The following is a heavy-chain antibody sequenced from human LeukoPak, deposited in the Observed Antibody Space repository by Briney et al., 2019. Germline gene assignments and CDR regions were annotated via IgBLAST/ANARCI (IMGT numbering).Heavy chain of an antibody. J-gene: IGHJ4*02. CDR3: AKSTKYYDSSGYYYEASYYFDY. CDR1: GFTFDDYG. CDR2: INWNGGST. D-gene: IGHD3-22*01. Sequence: QSGGSLRLSCAASGFTFDDYGVSWARQAPGKGLEWVSGINWNGGSTGYADSVKGRFTISRDNAKNSLYLQMNSLRAEDTALYYCAKSTKYYDSSGYYYEASYYFDYWGQGTLVTVSS. V-gene: IGHV3-20*04.